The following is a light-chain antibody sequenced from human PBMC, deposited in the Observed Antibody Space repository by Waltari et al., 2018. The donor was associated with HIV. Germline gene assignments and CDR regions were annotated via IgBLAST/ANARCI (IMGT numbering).Light chain of an antibody. V-gene: IGLV3-21*02. CDR2: DDS. CDR1: KIGNKS. Sequence: RITCGGNKIGNKSVHWYQQKPGQAPVLVVNDDSDRPSGIPERFSGSNSGNTATLTISRVEAGDEADYFCQVWDSSSDLVVFGGGTKLTVL. CDR3: QVWDSSSDLVV. J-gene: IGLJ2*01.